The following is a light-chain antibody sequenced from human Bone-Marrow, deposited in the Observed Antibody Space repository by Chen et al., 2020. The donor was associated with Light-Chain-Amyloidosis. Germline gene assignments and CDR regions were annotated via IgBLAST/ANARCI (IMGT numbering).Light chain of an antibody. CDR2: DDS. V-gene: IGLV3-21*02. J-gene: IGLJ3*02. CDR1: NIGSTS. CDR3: QVWDRSSDRPV. Sequence: SYVLTQPSSVSVAPGQTATIDCGGNNIGSTSVHWYQQTPGQSPLLVVYDDSDRPSGIPERLSGSNPGHTATLNISRVEAGDEADYYCQVWDRSSDRPVFGGGTKLTVL.